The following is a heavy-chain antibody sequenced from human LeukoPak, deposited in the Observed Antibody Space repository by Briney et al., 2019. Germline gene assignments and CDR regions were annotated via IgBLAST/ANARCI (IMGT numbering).Heavy chain of an antibody. CDR3: ARAERGAYYYYGMDV. CDR1: GGSFSGYY. V-gene: IGHV4-34*01. D-gene: IGHD1-26*01. Sequence: SETLSLTCAVYGGSFSGYYWSWIRQPPGKGLEWIGEINHSGSTNYNPSLKSRVTISVDTSKNQFSLKLSSVTAADTAVYYCARAERGAYYYYGMDVWGQGTLVTVSS. CDR2: INHSGST. J-gene: IGHJ6*02.